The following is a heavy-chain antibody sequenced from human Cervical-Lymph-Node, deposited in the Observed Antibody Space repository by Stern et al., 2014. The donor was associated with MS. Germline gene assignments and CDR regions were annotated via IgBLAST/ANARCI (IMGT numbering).Heavy chain of an antibody. V-gene: IGHV1-69*01. J-gene: IGHJ4*02. Sequence: QVQLVEAGAEVNKQGSSVKVSSKASGGSFSTSTLTWVRKATGQGLEGVGGTFPAFGSTKYAQNFQGRLTITADESTSTAYMELSSLRSEDTALYYCARDRDNXXXFDSRGQGTLVTVSS. CDR2: TFPAFGST. CDR3: ARDRDNXXXFDS. CDR1: GGSFSTST. D-gene: IGHD1-14*01.